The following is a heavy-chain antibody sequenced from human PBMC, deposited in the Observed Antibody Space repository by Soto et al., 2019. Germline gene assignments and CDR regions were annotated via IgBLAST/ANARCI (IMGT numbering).Heavy chain of an antibody. CDR3: ARPGYSYGYGMDV. V-gene: IGHV4-30-4*01. CDR1: GGSISSSSYY. J-gene: IGHJ6*02. D-gene: IGHD5-18*01. CDR2: IYYSGST. Sequence: SETLSLTCTVSGGSISSSSYYWSWIRQPPGKGLEWIGYIYYSGSTYYNPSLKSRVTISVDTSKNQFSLKLSSVTAADTAVYYGARPGYSYGYGMDVWGQGTTVTVSS.